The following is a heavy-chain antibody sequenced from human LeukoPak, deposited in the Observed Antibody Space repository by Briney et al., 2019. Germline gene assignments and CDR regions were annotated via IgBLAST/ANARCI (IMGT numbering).Heavy chain of an antibody. J-gene: IGHJ4*02. CDR2: IYYSGST. CDR1: GGSISSYY. CDR3: ASLHVGDYGDYSYFDY. V-gene: IGHV4-59*01. D-gene: IGHD4-17*01. Sequence: SETLSLTCTVSGGSISSYYWSWIRQPPGKGLEWIGYIYYSGSTNYNPSLKSRVTISVDTSKNQLSLKLSSVTAADTAVYYCASLHVGDYGDYSYFDYWGQGTLVTVSS.